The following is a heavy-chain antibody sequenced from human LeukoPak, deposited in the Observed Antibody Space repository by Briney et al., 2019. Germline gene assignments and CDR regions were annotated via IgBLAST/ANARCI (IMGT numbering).Heavy chain of an antibody. V-gene: IGHV1-2*02. CDR1: GYTFTGYY. D-gene: IGHD6-6*01. CDR3: AREEYSSSSLDY. J-gene: IGHJ4*02. CDR2: INPNSGGA. Sequence: ASVKASCTASGYTFTGYYMHWVRQAPGQGLEWMGWINPNSGGANYAQTFQGRVTMTRDTSSSTAYMELSRLRSDDTAVYYCAREEYSSSSLDYWGQGTPVTVSS.